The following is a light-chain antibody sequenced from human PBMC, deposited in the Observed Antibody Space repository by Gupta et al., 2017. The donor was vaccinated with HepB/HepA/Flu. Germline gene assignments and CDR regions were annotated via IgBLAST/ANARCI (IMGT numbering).Light chain of an antibody. CDR2: RSD. CDR3: TAWDDSLSGPL. CDR1: SSNVGSNY. J-gene: IGLJ2*01. Sequence: QSVLTQPPSASGTPGQRVTISCSGSSSNVGSNYVYWYQQLPGTAPKLLIYRSDQRPSGVPDRISGSKSGTSASLAISWLRSEDESDYYCTAWDDSLSGPLFGGGTKLTVL. V-gene: IGLV1-47*01.